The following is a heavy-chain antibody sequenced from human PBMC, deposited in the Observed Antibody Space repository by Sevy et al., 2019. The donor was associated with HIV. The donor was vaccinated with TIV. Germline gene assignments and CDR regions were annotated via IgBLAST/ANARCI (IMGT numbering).Heavy chain of an antibody. Sequence: SLKISCATSGFTFDDYTMHWVRQAPGKGLEWVSGISWNSGSIGYADSVKGRFTISRDNAKNSLYLQMNSLGAEDTALYYCAKDISGEGEGSYYFDYWGQGTQVTVSS. J-gene: IGHJ4*02. CDR3: AKDISGEGEGSYYFDY. V-gene: IGHV3-9*01. CDR1: GFTFDDYT. D-gene: IGHD3-10*01. CDR2: ISWNSGSI.